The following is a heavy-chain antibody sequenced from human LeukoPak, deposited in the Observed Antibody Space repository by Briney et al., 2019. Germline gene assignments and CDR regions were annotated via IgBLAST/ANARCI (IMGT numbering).Heavy chain of an antibody. D-gene: IGHD6-25*01. J-gene: IGHJ4*02. CDR1: GFTFSSYR. V-gene: IGHV3-7*01. Sequence: GGSLTLSCAASGFTFSSYRMSWVRQAQGKGLEWVANIKQDGSEKHYVDSEKGRFTISRDNAKNSLYLQMNSLRAEDTAVYYCARDRGSAPGWGQGTLVTVSS. CDR2: IKQDGSEK. CDR3: ARDRGSAPG.